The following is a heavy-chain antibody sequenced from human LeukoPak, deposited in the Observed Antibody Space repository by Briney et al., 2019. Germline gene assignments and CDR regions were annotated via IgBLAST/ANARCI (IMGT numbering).Heavy chain of an antibody. CDR2: IDHSGST. CDR3: ARQPSWTVS. Sequence: SETLPLTCAVHGGSFSGYYWSWIRQPSGKGLEWIGEIDHSGSTNYNPSLKSRVTISLDTSKNQFSLKLTSVTVADTAVYYCARQPSWTVSWGQGTLVTVSS. D-gene: IGHD2-2*01. V-gene: IGHV4-34*01. J-gene: IGHJ5*02. CDR1: GGSFSGYY.